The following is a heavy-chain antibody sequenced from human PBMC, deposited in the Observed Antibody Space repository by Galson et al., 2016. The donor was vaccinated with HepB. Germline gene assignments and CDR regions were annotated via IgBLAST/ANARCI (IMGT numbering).Heavy chain of an antibody. D-gene: IGHD3-3*01. J-gene: IGHJ4*02. CDR2: IYPGDSDT. Sequence: QSGAEVKRPGESLKISCQGSGNTFNTYWIGWVRQMPGKGLEWMGVIYPGDSDTRYSPSFQGQVTISADKSISTAYLQWSSLKASDTAIYYCARGESSIFGVLISYFHYWGQGTLVTVSS. V-gene: IGHV5-51*03. CDR3: ARGESSIFGVLISYFHY. CDR1: GNTFNTYW.